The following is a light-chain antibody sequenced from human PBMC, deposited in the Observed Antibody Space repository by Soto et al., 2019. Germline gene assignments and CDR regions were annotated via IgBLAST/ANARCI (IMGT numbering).Light chain of an antibody. CDR3: QQRGNWPLT. V-gene: IGKV3-11*01. CDR2: DAS. J-gene: IGKJ3*01. CDR1: QGIGRY. Sequence: EIVLTQSPDTLSLSPGESATLSCRANQGIGRYLAWFQQKPGQAPRLLIYDASTRATGIPARFSGSGSGTDFTLTISSLEPEGFAVYYCQQRGNWPLTFGPGTKVEI.